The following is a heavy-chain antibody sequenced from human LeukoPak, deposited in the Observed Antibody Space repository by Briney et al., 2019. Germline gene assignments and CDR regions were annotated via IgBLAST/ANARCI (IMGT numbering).Heavy chain of an antibody. CDR2: IWYDGSNK. CDR1: GFTFSSYG. Sequence: PGRSLRLSCAASGFTFSSYGMHWVRQAPGKGLEWVAVIWYDGSNKYYADSVKGRFTISRDNSKNTLYLQMNSLRAEDTAVYYCARGGAHDYGDYHDAFDIWGQGTMVTVSS. D-gene: IGHD4-17*01. J-gene: IGHJ3*02. V-gene: IGHV3-33*01. CDR3: ARGGAHDYGDYHDAFDI.